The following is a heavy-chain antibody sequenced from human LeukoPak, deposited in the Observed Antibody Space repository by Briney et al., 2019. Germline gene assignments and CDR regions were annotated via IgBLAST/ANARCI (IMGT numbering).Heavy chain of an antibody. CDR3: AAAYYDFWSGYPPFDY. CDR1: GFTFTSSA. Sequence: SVKVSCMASGFTFTSSAVQWVRQARGQRLEWIGWIVVGSGNTNYAQKFQERVTITRDMSTSTAYMELSSLRSEDTAVYYCAAAYYDFWSGYPPFDYWGQGTLVTVSS. CDR2: IVVGSGNT. V-gene: IGHV1-58*01. J-gene: IGHJ4*02. D-gene: IGHD3-3*01.